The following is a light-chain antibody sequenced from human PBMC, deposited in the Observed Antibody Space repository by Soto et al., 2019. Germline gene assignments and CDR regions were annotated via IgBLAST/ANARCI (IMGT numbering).Light chain of an antibody. CDR1: SSDVGAYNY. CDR2: DAS. V-gene: IGLV2-14*03. CDR3: SSYTTNTTAI. J-gene: IGLJ2*01. Sequence: QSALTQPASVSGSPGQSITISCTGTSSDVGAYNYVSWYQQHPGKAPKLMIYDASYRPSGLSYRFSGSKSGNAASLTISGLQAEDEADYYCSSYTTNTTAIFGGGTKVTVL.